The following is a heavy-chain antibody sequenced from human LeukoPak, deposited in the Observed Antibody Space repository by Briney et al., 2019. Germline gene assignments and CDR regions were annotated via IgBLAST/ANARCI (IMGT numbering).Heavy chain of an antibody. Sequence: SETLSLTCAVYGGSFSGYYWSWIRQPPGKGLEWIGEINHSGSTNYNPSLKSRVTISVDTSKNQFSLKLSSVTAADTAVYYCASLARYGSGSYYSNWFDPWGQGTLVTVSS. D-gene: IGHD3-10*01. CDR2: INHSGST. CDR3: ASLARYGSGSYYSNWFDP. CDR1: GGSFSGYY. V-gene: IGHV4-34*01. J-gene: IGHJ5*02.